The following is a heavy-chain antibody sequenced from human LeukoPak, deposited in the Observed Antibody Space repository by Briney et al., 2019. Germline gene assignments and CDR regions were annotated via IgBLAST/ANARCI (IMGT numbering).Heavy chain of an antibody. CDR1: GFTFSSYS. Sequence: GGSLRLSCAASGFTFSSYSMNWVRQAPGKGLEWVSSISSSSSYIYYADSVKGRFTISRDNAKNSLYLQMNSLRAEDTAVYYCARKARGYYGSGSYPNDYWGQGTLVTVSS. CDR2: ISSSSSYI. CDR3: ARKARGYYGSGSYPNDY. J-gene: IGHJ4*02. D-gene: IGHD3-10*01. V-gene: IGHV3-21*01.